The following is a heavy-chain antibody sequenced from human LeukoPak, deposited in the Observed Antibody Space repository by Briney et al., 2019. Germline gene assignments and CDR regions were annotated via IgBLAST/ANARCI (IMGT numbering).Heavy chain of an antibody. CDR2: ISSSSSYI. D-gene: IGHD1-26*01. J-gene: IGHJ4*02. CDR1: GFTLSASN. CDR3: ARDLMGWDLHYFDY. V-gene: IGHV3-21*01. Sequence: GGSLRLSCEVSGFTLSASNMNWVRQAPGKGLEWVSSISSSSSYIYYADSVKGRFTISRDNAKNSLYLQMHSRRAEDTAVYYCARDLMGWDLHYFDYWGQGTLVTVSS.